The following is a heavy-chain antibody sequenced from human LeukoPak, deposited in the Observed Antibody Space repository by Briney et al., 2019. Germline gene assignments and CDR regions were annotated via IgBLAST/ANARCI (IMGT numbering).Heavy chain of an antibody. D-gene: IGHD3-10*01. V-gene: IGHV4-4*07. Sequence: SETLSLTCTVSGGSISSYYWSWIRQPAGKGLEWIGRIYTSGSTNYNPSLKSRVTMSVDTSKNQFSLKLSSVTAADTAVYYCARDYDGSGSYYKYYFDYWGQGTLVTVSS. J-gene: IGHJ4*02. CDR2: IYTSGST. CDR3: ARDYDGSGSYYKYYFDY. CDR1: GGSISSYY.